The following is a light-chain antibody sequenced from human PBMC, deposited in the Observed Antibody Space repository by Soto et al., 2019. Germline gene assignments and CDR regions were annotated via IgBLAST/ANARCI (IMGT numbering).Light chain of an antibody. Sequence: EIVLTQSPATLSLSPGERATLYCSASQSVSSYLAWYQQKPGQAPRLLIYDASNRATGIPARFSGSGSGTDFTLTISSLEPEDFAVYYCQQRSNWPPFTFGPGTKVDI. J-gene: IGKJ3*01. CDR3: QQRSNWPPFT. CDR2: DAS. CDR1: QSVSSY. V-gene: IGKV3-11*01.